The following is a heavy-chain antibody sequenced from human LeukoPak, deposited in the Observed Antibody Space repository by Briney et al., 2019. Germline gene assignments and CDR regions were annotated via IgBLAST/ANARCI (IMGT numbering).Heavy chain of an antibody. Sequence: GASVKVSCKASGYTFTGYYMHWVRQAPGQGLEWIGWIVVGSGNTNYAQKFQERVTITRDMSTSTAYMELSSLRSEDTAVYFCAADPPAAASAFDIWGQGTMVTVSS. CDR1: GYTFTGYY. CDR2: IVVGSGNT. J-gene: IGHJ3*02. D-gene: IGHD6-13*01. CDR3: AADPPAAASAFDI. V-gene: IGHV1-58*02.